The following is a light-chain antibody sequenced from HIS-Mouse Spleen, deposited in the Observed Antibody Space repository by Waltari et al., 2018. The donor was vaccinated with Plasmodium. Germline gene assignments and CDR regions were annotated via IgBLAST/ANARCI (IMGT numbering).Light chain of an antibody. CDR3: YSTDSSGNHRV. Sequence: SYELTQPPSVSVSPGQTARIHCSGDALPKKYAYWYQQKSGQATVLVIYEDSKRPSGIPERFSGSSSGTMATLTISGAQVEDEADYYCYSTDSSGNHRVFGGGTKLTVL. CDR2: EDS. J-gene: IGLJ3*02. V-gene: IGLV3-10*01. CDR1: ALPKKY.